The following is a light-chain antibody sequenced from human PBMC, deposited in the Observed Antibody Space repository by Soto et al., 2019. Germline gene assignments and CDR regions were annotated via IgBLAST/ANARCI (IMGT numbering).Light chain of an antibody. Sequence: EIVLTQSPATLSLSPGERATLSCRASQSVSSYLAWYQQKPGQAPRLLIYVASNRATGIPARFSGSGSGTDFTLTISSLEPEDFAVYYCQQRSNWPPTFGQGPKLEIK. J-gene: IGKJ2*01. CDR2: VAS. CDR1: QSVSSY. CDR3: QQRSNWPPT. V-gene: IGKV3-11*01.